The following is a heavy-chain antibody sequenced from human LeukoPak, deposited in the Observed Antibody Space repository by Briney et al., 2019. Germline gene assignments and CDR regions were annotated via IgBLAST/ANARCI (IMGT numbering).Heavy chain of an antibody. CDR2: IRYDGSNK. CDR3: ARDLGYCSSTSCYNRWFDP. V-gene: IGHV3-30*02. Sequence: GGSLRLSCAASGFTFSSYGMHWVRQAPGKGLEWVAFIRYDGSNKYYADSVKGRFTISRDNSKNTLYLQMNSLRVEDTAVYYCARDLGYCSSTSCYNRWFDPWGQGTLVTVSS. D-gene: IGHD2-2*02. CDR1: GFTFSSYG. J-gene: IGHJ5*02.